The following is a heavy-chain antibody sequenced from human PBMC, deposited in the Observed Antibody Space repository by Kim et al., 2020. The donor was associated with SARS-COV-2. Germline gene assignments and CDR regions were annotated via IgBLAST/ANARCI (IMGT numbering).Heavy chain of an antibody. V-gene: IGHV1-18*04. CDR3: VRDEGGCSGGSCYSGWFDP. Sequence: ASVKVSCKASGYTFTSYGISWVRQAPGQGLEWMGWISAYNGNTNYAQKLQGRVTMTTDTSTSTAYMELRSLRSDDTAVYYCVRDEGGCSGGSCYSGWFDPWGQGTLVTVSS. CDR2: ISAYNGNT. D-gene: IGHD2-15*01. J-gene: IGHJ5*02. CDR1: GYTFTSYG.